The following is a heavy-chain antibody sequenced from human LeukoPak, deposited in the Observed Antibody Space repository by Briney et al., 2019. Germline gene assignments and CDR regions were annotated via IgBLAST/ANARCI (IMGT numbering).Heavy chain of an antibody. J-gene: IGHJ4*02. V-gene: IGHV4-34*01. D-gene: IGHD3-16*02. CDR2: INHSGST. Sequence: SETLSLTCTVYGGSFSGYYWSWSRQPPGKGLEWIGEINHSGSTNYNPSLKSRVTISVDTSKNQFSLKLSSVTAADTAVYYCARGRYYDYVWGSYRYGLALDYWGQGTLVTVSS. CDR1: GGSFSGYY. CDR3: ARGRYYDYVWGSYRYGLALDY.